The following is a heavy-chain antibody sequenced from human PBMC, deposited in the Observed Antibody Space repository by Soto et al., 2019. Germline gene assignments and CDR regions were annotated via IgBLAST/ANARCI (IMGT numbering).Heavy chain of an antibody. D-gene: IGHD6-13*01. J-gene: IGHJ6*02. Sequence: PGGSLRLSCAGSGFIFSDYYMSWIRQVPGKGLEWISYISSSGSYTNYADSVKGRFTISRDSSKNTLYLQMSSLRAEDTAVYYCAKDMYSSSWYFYYYSMDVWGQGTTVTVSS. CDR3: AKDMYSSSWYFYYYSMDV. CDR2: ISSSGSYT. CDR1: GFIFSDYY. V-gene: IGHV3-11*05.